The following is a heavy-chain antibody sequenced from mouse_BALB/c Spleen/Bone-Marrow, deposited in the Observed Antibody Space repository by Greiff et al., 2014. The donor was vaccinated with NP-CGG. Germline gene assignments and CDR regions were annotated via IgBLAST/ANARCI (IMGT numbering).Heavy chain of an antibody. Sequence: QVQLKQSGAELAGPGASVKMSCKASGYTFTSYTMHWVKQRPGQGPEWIGYINPTIGYTNYNQKFKDKATLTADKSSSTAYMQLSSLTSEDSAVYYCSTTLITTADYWGQGTTLSVSS. CDR3: STTLITTADY. J-gene: IGHJ2*01. D-gene: IGHD2-4*01. CDR1: GYTFTSYT. CDR2: INPTIGYT. V-gene: IGHV1-4*01.